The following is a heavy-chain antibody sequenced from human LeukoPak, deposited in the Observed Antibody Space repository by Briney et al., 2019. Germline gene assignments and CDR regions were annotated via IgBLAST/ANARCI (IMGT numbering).Heavy chain of an antibody. J-gene: IGHJ4*02. Sequence: GGSLRLSCAVSGFSFCSYDMSWVRQATGKGLEWVSYISRSSSSIYYADSVKGRFTISRDNAKNSLYLQMNSLRAEDTAVYYCAKLGATPGVYWGQGTLVTVSS. CDR2: ISRSSSSI. V-gene: IGHV3-48*01. CDR3: AKLGATPGVY. CDR1: GFSFCSYD. D-gene: IGHD1-26*01.